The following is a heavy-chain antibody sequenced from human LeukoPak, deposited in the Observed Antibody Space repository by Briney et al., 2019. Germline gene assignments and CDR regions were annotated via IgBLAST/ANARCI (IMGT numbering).Heavy chain of an antibody. CDR2: IYYSGST. D-gene: IGHD3-3*01. V-gene: IGHV4-59*12. J-gene: IGHJ4*02. CDR1: GVSISSYY. CDR3: ARRITIFGVVRAMDY. Sequence: SETLSLTCTVSGVSISSYYWSWIRQPPGKGLEWIGYIYYSGSTNYNPSLKSRVTISVDTSKNQFSLKLSSVTAADTAVYYCARRITIFGVVRAMDYWGQGTLVTVSS.